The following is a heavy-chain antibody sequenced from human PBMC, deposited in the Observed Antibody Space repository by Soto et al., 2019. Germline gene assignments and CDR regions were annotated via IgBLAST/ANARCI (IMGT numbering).Heavy chain of an antibody. Sequence: QVQLQESGPGLVKPSETLSLTCTVSGGSVSSGSYYWSWIRQPPGKGLEWIGYIYYSGSTNYNPSLKSRVTISVDTSKNQFSLKLTSVTAADTAVYYWARDSKRGYSGYDKLDYWGQGTLVTVSS. D-gene: IGHD5-12*01. CDR2: IYYSGST. J-gene: IGHJ4*02. V-gene: IGHV4-61*01. CDR1: GGSVSSGSYY. CDR3: ARDSKRGYSGYDKLDY.